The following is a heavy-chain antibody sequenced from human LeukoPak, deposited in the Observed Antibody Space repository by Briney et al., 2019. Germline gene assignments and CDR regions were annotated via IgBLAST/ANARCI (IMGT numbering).Heavy chain of an antibody. Sequence: SETLSLTCTVSGGSTSGHYWSWIRQPPGKGLEWLGYIYYSGSTNYNPSLKSRVTISVDTSKMQFSLKLSPVTAADTAVYYCARTLGSGYDPYFDYWGQGTLVTVSS. CDR1: GGSTSGHY. V-gene: IGHV4-59*11. CDR2: IYYSGST. CDR3: ARTLGSGYDPYFDY. D-gene: IGHD5-12*01. J-gene: IGHJ4*02.